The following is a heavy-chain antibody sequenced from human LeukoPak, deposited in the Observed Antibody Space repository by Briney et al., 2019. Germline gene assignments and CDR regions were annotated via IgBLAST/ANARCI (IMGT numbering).Heavy chain of an antibody. CDR1: GGSISSYY. CDR2: IYYSGST. J-gene: IGHJ4*02. CDR3: ARGLWFGDENPPYFDY. V-gene: IGHV4-59*08. D-gene: IGHD3-10*01. Sequence: NASETLSLTCTVSGGSISSYYWSWIRQPPGKGLEWIGYIYYSGSTNYNPSLKSRVTISVDTSKNQFSLKLSSVTAADTAVYYCARGLWFGDENPPYFDYWGQGTLVTVSS.